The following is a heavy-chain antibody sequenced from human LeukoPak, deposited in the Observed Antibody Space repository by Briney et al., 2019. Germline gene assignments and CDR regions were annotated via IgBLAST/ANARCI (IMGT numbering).Heavy chain of an antibody. CDR1: GFTFSSYG. Sequence: PGRSLRLSCAASGFTFSSYGMHWVRQAPGKGLEWVAVISYDGSNKYYADSVKGRFTISRDNSKNTLYLQMNSLRAEDTAVYYCAKDLARIAAAGTNYWGQGTLVTVSS. J-gene: IGHJ4*02. CDR3: AKDLARIAAAGTNY. CDR2: ISYDGSNK. V-gene: IGHV3-30*18. D-gene: IGHD6-13*01.